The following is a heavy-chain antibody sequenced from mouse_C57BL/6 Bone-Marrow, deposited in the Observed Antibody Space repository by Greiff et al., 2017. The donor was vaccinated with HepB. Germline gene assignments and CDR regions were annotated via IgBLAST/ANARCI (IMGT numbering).Heavy chain of an antibody. V-gene: IGHV1-55*01. CDR3: ARYGLYYYGSSYDY. D-gene: IGHD1-1*01. Sequence: VQPQQPGAELVKPGASVKMSCKASGYTFTSYWITWVKQRPGQGLEWIGDIYPGSGSTNYNEKFKSKATLTVDTSSSTAYMQLSSLTSEDSAVYYCARYGLYYYGSSYDYWGQGTLVTVSA. CDR1: GYTFTSYW. CDR2: IYPGSGST. J-gene: IGHJ3*01.